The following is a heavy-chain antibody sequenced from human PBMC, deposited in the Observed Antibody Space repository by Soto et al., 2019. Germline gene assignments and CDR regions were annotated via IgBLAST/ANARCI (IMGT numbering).Heavy chain of an antibody. CDR2: ISDDGTTT. CDR3: TRGPRAGSSGTVDH. CDR1: GFTFSMYW. D-gene: IGHD1-26*01. J-gene: IGHJ4*02. V-gene: IGHV3-74*01. Sequence: GGSLSLSCVVSGFTFSMYWMHWVRQVPGQSPFWVSPISDDGTTTNYADSVRGRFTISRDNSKNTLYLQMNNLKPDDSAIYYCTRGPRAGSSGTVDHWGQGTPVTVSS.